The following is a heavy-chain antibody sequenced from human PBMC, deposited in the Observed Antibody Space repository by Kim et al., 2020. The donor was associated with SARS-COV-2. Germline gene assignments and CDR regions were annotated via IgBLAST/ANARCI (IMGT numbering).Heavy chain of an antibody. CDR2: IDPSDSYT. V-gene: IGHV5-10-1*01. Sequence: GESLKISCKGSGYSFTSYWLSWVRQMPGKGLEWMGRIDPSDSYTNYSPSFHGHVTISADKSISTAYLQWSSLKASDTAMYYCASSGSPYGMDVWGQGTTVTVSS. D-gene: IGHD7-27*01. J-gene: IGHJ6*02. CDR1: GYSFTSYW. CDR3: ASSGSPYGMDV.